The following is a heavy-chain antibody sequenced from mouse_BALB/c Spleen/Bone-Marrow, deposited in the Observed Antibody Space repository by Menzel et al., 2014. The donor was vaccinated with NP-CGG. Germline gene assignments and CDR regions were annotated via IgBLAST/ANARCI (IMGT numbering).Heavy chain of an antibody. CDR3: AGVYGNYDAMDY. D-gene: IGHD2-1*01. J-gene: IGHJ4*01. Sequence: VQLQQSGAELARPGASVKMSCMASGYTFTTYTMHWVKQRPGQGLEWIGYINPSSGYTYYNQKFKDKATLTADKSSSAAYLQLSSLTSEDSAVYYCAGVYGNYDAMDYWGQGTSVTVSS. CDR1: GYTFTTYT. CDR2: INPSSGYT. V-gene: IGHV1-4*01.